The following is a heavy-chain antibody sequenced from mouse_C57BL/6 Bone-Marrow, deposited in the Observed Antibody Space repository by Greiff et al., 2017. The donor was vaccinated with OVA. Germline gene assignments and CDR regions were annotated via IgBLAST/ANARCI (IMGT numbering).Heavy chain of an antibody. CDR3: ARGAY. CDR2: IYPGDGDI. CDR1: GYAFSNYW. J-gene: IGHJ2*01. Sequence: VKLMESGAELVKPGASVKISCKASGYAFSNYWMNWVKQRPGKGLEWIGQIYPGDGDINYNGQFKGKATLTADKSSSTAYMPFSSLTSEDSAVYFCARGAYWGQGTTLTVSS. V-gene: IGHV1-80*01.